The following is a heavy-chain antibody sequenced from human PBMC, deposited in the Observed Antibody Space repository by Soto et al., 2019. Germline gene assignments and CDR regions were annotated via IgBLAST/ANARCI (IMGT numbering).Heavy chain of an antibody. Sequence: ASVKVSCKTSGYHFTAYGLAWLRQAPGQRPEWMGWASTNNADTNYAEKFQGGVTMTTDKSTTTTYMELSRLRSDDTAVYYCARGYYDSSGPCDIWGQGTMVTVSS. D-gene: IGHD3-22*01. CDR1: GYHFTAYG. V-gene: IGHV1-18*01. CDR2: ASTNNADT. J-gene: IGHJ3*02. CDR3: ARGYYDSSGPCDI.